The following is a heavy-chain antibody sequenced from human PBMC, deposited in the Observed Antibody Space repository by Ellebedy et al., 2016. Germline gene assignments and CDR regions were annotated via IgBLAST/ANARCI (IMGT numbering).Heavy chain of an antibody. CDR2: VVGSGERT. D-gene: IGHD3-10*01. CDR1: GFTFSSHA. CDR3: ANVGGSGSYYNGY. J-gene: IGHJ4*02. Sequence: GESLKISCEASGFTFSSHAMSWVRQAPGKGPEWVSAVVGSGERTFYADSVKGRFTISRDNSKNRLYLQMSSLKVEDTATYYCANVGGSGSYYNGYWGLGTLVTVSS. V-gene: IGHV3-23*01.